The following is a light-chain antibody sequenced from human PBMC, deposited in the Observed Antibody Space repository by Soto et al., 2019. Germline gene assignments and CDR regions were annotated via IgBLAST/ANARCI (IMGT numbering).Light chain of an antibody. CDR2: GAS. CDR3: QQYNNWPRT. V-gene: IGKV3-15*01. J-gene: IGKJ1*01. Sequence: EIVITQSPGTLSVSPGERATLSCRASQSVSSKLAWYQQKPGQAPRLLIYGASTRANGIPARFSGSGSGTEFTLTISSLQSEDFAVYYCQQYNNWPRTFGQGTKVDIK. CDR1: QSVSSK.